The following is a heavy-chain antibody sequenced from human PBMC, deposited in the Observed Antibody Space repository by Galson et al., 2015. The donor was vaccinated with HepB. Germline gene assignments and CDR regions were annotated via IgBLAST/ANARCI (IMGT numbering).Heavy chain of an antibody. CDR1: GFTFSSYA. J-gene: IGHJ4*02. CDR3: ARDGAHYGSGSDFDY. D-gene: IGHD3-10*01. CDR2: ISYDGSNK. Sequence: SLRLSCAASGFTFSSYAMHWVRQAPGKGLEWVAVISYDGSNKYYADSVKGRFTISRDNSKNTLYLQMNSLRAEDTAVYYCARDGAHYGSGSDFDYWGQGTLVTVSS. V-gene: IGHV3-30*04.